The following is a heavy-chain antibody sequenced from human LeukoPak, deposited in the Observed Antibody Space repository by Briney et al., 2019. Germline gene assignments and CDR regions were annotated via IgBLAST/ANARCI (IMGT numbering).Heavy chain of an antibody. D-gene: IGHD4-23*01. CDR2: MHPNSGKT. CDR3: ARGHYGGNRYFDN. Sequence: ASVNVSFKSSVYTFSIYEINWVRQAPGQGLEWVGWMHPNSGKTGYAQKFQGRVTMTSDTSIGTAFMELSSLRSDGTAIFYCARGHYGGNRYFDNWGQGTLVTVSS. J-gene: IGHJ4*02. CDR1: VYTFSIYE. V-gene: IGHV1-8*01.